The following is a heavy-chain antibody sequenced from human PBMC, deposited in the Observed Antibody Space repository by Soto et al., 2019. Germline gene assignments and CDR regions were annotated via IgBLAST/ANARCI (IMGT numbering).Heavy chain of an antibody. V-gene: IGHV3-74*01. D-gene: IGHD3-22*01. CDR1: GFTFSSYW. J-gene: IGHJ4*02. CDR2: INSDGSST. Sequence: EVQLVESGGGLVQPGGSLRLSCAASGFTFSSYWMHWVRQAPGEGLVWVSRINSDGSSTSYADSVKGRFTISRDNAKNTVYLQMHSLRAEDTAVYYCASHPLTMTYLDYWGQGTLVTVSS. CDR3: ASHPLTMTYLDY.